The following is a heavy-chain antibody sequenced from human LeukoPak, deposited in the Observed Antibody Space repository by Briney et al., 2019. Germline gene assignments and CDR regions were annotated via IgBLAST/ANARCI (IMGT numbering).Heavy chain of an antibody. Sequence: PSETLSLTCTVSGGSISSSSYYWGWIRQPPGTGLEWIGSIYYSGSTYYNPSLKSRVTISVDTSKNQFSLKLSSVTAADTAVYYCSVRNPALYYYYGMDVWGQGTTVTVSS. V-gene: IGHV4-39*07. CDR2: IYYSGST. CDR1: GGSISSSSYY. CDR3: SVRNPALYYYYGMDV. J-gene: IGHJ6*02.